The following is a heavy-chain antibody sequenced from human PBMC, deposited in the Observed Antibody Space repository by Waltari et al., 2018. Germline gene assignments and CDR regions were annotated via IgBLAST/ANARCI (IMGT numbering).Heavy chain of an antibody. Sequence: EVQLVQSGAEVKKPGESLKISCTGSGYSFTSYWIRWVRQMPGKGLEWMGIIYPGDSDTRYSPSFQGQVTISADKSISTAYLQWSSLKASDTAMYYCARERITIFGVAHDAFDIWGQGTMVTVSS. CDR2: IYPGDSDT. CDR3: ARERITIFGVAHDAFDI. V-gene: IGHV5-51*01. D-gene: IGHD3-3*01. CDR1: GYSFTSYW. J-gene: IGHJ3*02.